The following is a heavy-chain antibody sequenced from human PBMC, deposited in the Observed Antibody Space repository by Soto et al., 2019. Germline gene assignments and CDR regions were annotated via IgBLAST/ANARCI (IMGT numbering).Heavy chain of an antibody. D-gene: IGHD3-22*01. V-gene: IGHV3-48*04. CDR1: GFTFSTYS. J-gene: IGHJ4*02. Sequence: GGSLRLSCAASGFTFSTYSMNWVRQAPGKGLEWVSYISSSSSTIFYTDSVKGRFTVSRDNAKNTLYLQMNSLRAEDTAVYYCARDPLYFYDSTGYYDYWGQGTLVTVSS. CDR3: ARDPLYFYDSTGYYDY. CDR2: ISSSSSTI.